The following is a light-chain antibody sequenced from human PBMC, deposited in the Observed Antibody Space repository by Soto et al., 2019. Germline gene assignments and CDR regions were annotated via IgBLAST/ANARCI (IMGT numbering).Light chain of an antibody. CDR1: QGIRND. V-gene: IGKV1-6*01. CDR2: AAS. J-gene: IGKJ1*01. Sequence: AIPMTQSPSSLFASVGDRVTITCRASQGIRNDLGWYQQKPGKAPKLLIYAASSLQSGVPSRFSGSGSGTDFTLTISSLQPEDFATYYCLQDYNYPLTFGQGTKVDIK. CDR3: LQDYNYPLT.